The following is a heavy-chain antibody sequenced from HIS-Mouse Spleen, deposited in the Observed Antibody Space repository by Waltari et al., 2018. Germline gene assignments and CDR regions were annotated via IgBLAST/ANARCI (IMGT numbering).Heavy chain of an antibody. Sequence: QITLKESGPTLVKPTQTLTLTCTFSGFSLSTSGVGVGWIRQPPGKALEWLALIYWDDDKRYSPSLKSRLTITKDTPKNQVVLTVTNMDPVDTASYYCAHLTTKSTVVTPGHYFDYWGQGTLVTVSS. CDR2: IYWDDDK. D-gene: IGHD4-17*01. CDR1: GFSLSTSGVG. CDR3: AHLTTKSTVVTPGHYFDY. J-gene: IGHJ4*02. V-gene: IGHV2-5*02.